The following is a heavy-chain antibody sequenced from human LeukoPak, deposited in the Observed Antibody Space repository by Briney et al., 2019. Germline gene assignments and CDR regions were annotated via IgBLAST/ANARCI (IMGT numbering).Heavy chain of an antibody. D-gene: IGHD2-8*01. CDR1: GGSISSSSYY. J-gene: IGHJ4*02. V-gene: IGHV4-39*01. CDR3: ARGIVLMVYAEGFDY. Sequence: SETLSLTCTVSGGSISSSSYYWGWIRQPPGEGLEWIGSIYYSGSTYYNPSLKSRVTISVDTSKNQFSLKLSSVTAADTAVYYCARGIVLMVYAEGFDYWGQGTLVTVSS. CDR2: IYYSGST.